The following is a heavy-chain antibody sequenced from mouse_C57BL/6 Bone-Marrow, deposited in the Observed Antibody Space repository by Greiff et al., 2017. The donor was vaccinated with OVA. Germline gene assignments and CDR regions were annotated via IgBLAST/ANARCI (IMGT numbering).Heavy chain of an antibody. D-gene: IGHD2-1*01. CDR1: GYSITSGYY. CDR2: ISYDGSN. CDR3: ARGGGNYGWYFDV. Sequence: EVKLQESGPGLVKPSQSLSLTCSVTGYSITSGYYWNWIRQFPGNKLEWMGYISYDGSNNYNPSLKNRISITRDTSKNQFCLKLNSVTTEDTATYYCARGGGNYGWYFDVWGTGTTVTVSS. V-gene: IGHV3-6*01. J-gene: IGHJ1*03.